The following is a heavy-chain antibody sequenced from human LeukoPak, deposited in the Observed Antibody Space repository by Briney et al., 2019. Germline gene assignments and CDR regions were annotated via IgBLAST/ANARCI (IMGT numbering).Heavy chain of an antibody. D-gene: IGHD6-19*01. J-gene: IGHJ6*04. CDR1: GFTFSSYS. CDR3: AREDGSGWPSYYYGMDV. Sequence: GGSLRLSCAASGFTFSSYSMNWVRQAPGKGLEWVSSISSSSYIYYADSVKGRFTISRDNAKNSLYLQMNSLRAEDTAVYYCAREDGSGWPSYYYGMDVWGKGTTVTVSS. V-gene: IGHV3-21*01. CDR2: ISSSSYI.